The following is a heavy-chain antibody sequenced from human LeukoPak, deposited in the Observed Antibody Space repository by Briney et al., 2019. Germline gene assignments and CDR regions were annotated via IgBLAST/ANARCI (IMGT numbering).Heavy chain of an antibody. J-gene: IGHJ4*02. D-gene: IGHD2-2*01. V-gene: IGHV3-11*01. CDR2: TSPSGSRM. Sequence: PGGSLRLSCAASGFTFSDYFMSWIRQAPGQGLEWVSYTSPSGSRMYYADSVRGRFTISRDNANSSLFLQMNSLTADDTAVYYCARREVPAANDYWGQGTLVTVSS. CDR3: ARREVPAANDY. CDR1: GFTFSDYF.